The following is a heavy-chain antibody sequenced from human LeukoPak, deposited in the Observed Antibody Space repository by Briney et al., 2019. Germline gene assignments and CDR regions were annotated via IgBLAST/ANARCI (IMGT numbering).Heavy chain of an antibody. J-gene: IGHJ6*02. D-gene: IGHD1-26*01. V-gene: IGHV3-48*01. Sequence: QPGGSLRLSCAASGFTFSSYSMNWVRQAPGKGLEWVSYISSSSSTIYYADSVKGRFTISRDNAKNSLYLQMNSLRAEDTAVYYCARDRRGGWELLLDGYGYYYYGMDVWGQGTTVTVSS. CDR2: ISSSSSTI. CDR1: GFTFSSYS. CDR3: ARDRRGGWELLLDGYGYYYYGMDV.